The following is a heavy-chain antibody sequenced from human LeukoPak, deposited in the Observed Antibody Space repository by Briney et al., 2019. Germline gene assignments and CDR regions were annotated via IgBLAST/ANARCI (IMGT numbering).Heavy chain of an antibody. V-gene: IGHV1-2*02. CDR2: INPNSGGT. CDR1: GYTFTSYD. D-gene: IGHD3-3*01. Sequence: ASVKVSCKASGYTFTSYDINWVRQATGQGLEWMGWINPNSGGTNYAQKFQGRVTMTRDTSISTAYMELSRLRSDDTAVYYCARDFSLAYNWFDPWGQGTLVTVSS. J-gene: IGHJ5*02. CDR3: ARDFSLAYNWFDP.